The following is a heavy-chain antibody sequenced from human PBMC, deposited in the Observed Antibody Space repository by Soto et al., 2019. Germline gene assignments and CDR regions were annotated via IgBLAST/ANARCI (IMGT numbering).Heavy chain of an antibody. CDR2: FYSSGSI. J-gene: IGHJ5*02. CDR3: ARMYSSGSGWFHP. D-gene: IGHD6-19*01. Sequence: SETLSLTCFVSGYSITAGGYYWSWIRHHPGKGLEWIGSFYSSGSIIYNPSLRSRVSISGDTSSNQFSMSLTSVTAADTARYYCARMYSSGSGWFHPWGQGTPVTVSS. CDR1: GYSITAGGYY. V-gene: IGHV4-31*03.